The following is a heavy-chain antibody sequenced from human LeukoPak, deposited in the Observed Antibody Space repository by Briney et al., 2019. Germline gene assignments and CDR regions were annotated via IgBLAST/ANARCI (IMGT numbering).Heavy chain of an antibody. CDR2: ISYSGT. CDR1: GGSISHSNFY. V-gene: IGHV4-39*01. Sequence: SETLSLTCTVSGGSISHSNFYWGWIREPPERGLEWIGSISYSGTYYNPSLNCRLTISLHTTKNQFSLNLRSVTAADTAVYYCARRTANPVGAIDYWGQGTLVTVSS. D-gene: IGHD1-26*01. J-gene: IGHJ4*02. CDR3: ARRTANPVGAIDY.